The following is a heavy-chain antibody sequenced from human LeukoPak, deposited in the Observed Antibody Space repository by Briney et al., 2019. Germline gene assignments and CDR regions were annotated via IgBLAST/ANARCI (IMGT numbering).Heavy chain of an antibody. CDR2: FDPEDGET. V-gene: IGHV1-24*01. D-gene: IGHD5-18*01. Sequence: ASVKVSCKVSGYTLTELSMHWVRQAPGKGREWMGGFDPEDGETIYAQKFQGRVTMTEDTSTDTAYMELSSLRSEDTAVYYCATVSWPAMVTLGGYYFDYWGQGTLVTVSS. J-gene: IGHJ4*02. CDR3: ATVSWPAMVTLGGYYFDY. CDR1: GYTLTELS.